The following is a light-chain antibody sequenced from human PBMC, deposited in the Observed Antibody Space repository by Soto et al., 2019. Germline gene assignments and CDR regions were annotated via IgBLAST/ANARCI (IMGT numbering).Light chain of an antibody. CDR1: QSVRAY. V-gene: IGKV3-20*01. CDR2: DAS. CDR3: QQYGSSPLT. J-gene: IGKJ4*01. Sequence: EVVLTQSQDTLSLSPGERATLSCRASQSVRAYLAWYQQKPGQAPRLLIYDASNRATGIPDRFSGSGSGTDFTLTISRLEPEDFAVYNCQQYGSSPLTFGG.